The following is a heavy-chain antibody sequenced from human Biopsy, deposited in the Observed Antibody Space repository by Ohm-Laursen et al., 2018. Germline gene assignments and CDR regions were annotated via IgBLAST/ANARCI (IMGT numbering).Heavy chain of an antibody. D-gene: IGHD1-26*01. V-gene: IGHV1-2*02. CDR3: ARGGLNYWYFDL. J-gene: IGHJ2*01. CDR2: INPNSGGT. Sequence: ASVKVSCKASGYTFGNYGVSWVRQAPGQGLEWMGWINPNSGGTNYAQKFQGRVTMTRDTSMSTAYMELNRLRSDDTAVYYCARGGLNYWYFDLWGRGTLVTVSS. CDR1: GYTFGNYG.